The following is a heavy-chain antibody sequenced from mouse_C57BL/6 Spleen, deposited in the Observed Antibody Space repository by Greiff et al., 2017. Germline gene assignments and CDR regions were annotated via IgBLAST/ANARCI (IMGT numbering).Heavy chain of an antibody. J-gene: IGHJ4*01. Sequence: VQLQQSGAELVKPGASVTMSCKASGYTFTSYWITWVQQRPGQGLEWIGDIYPGSGSTNYNEKFKSKATLTVDTSSSTAYMQLSSLTSEDSAVYYCARAGLLRGYAMDDWGQGTSGTVAS. CDR1: GYTFTSYW. D-gene: IGHD2-3*01. CDR2: IYPGSGST. V-gene: IGHV1-55*01. CDR3: ARAGLLRGYAMDD.